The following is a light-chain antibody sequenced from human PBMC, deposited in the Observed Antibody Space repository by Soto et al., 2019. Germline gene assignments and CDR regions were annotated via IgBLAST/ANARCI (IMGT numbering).Light chain of an antibody. V-gene: IGKV3-20*01. CDR3: QQYGSSRT. CDR1: QSVSSSY. Sequence: ELVLPQSPGTLSLSPGERSPLSCRASQSVSSSYLAWYQQKPGQAPRLLIYGASSRATGIPDRFSGSGSGTDFTLTISRLEPEDFAVYYCQQYGSSRTVGQGTKVDIK. J-gene: IGKJ1*01. CDR2: GAS.